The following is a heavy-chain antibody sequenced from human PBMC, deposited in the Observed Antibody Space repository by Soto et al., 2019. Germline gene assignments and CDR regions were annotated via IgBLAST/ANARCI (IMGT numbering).Heavy chain of an antibody. V-gene: IGHV3-23*01. D-gene: IGHD1-20*01. CDR1: GFVFSPYG. CDR3: AKVGISGTKFFEY. Sequence: EVQMLESGGGLAQPVGCLRLSCAASGFVFSPYGMSWVRQALGKGREWVSSIASTGGTTYYADSVKGRFTISRDNSKTTLYLQINSLRAEDTAVYYCAKVGISGTKFFEYWGQGTLVTVSS. J-gene: IGHJ4*02. CDR2: IASTGGTT.